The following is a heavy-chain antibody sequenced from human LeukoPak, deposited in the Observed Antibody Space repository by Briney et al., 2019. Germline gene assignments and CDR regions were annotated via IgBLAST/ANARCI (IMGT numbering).Heavy chain of an antibody. J-gene: IGHJ5*02. Sequence: SETLSLTCTVSGGSISGSSYYWGWIRQPPGKGLEWIGSIYYSGSTYYNPSLKSRVTISVDTSKNQFSLKLSSVTAADTAVYYCARPAHERRTNFRNTWFDPWGQGTLVTVSS. CDR1: GGSISGSSYY. CDR3: ARPAHERRTNFRNTWFDP. CDR2: IYYSGST. D-gene: IGHD1-1*01. V-gene: IGHV4-39*01.